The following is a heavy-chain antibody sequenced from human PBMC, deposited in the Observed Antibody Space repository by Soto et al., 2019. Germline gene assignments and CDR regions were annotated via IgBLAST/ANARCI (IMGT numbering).Heavy chain of an antibody. V-gene: IGHV3-21*01. D-gene: IGHD3-10*01. CDR2: ISAGSRSI. Sequence: EVQLVESGGGLVEPGGSLRLSCAASGFTFSTYTMNWVRQAPGKGLEWVSSISAGSRSIYYTDSLKGRSTVSRDNSKNSLYLQINSLKADDTAVYYCAISTPGNPSDIWGQGTMVTVSS. CDR1: GFTFSTYT. CDR3: AISTPGNPSDI. J-gene: IGHJ3*02.